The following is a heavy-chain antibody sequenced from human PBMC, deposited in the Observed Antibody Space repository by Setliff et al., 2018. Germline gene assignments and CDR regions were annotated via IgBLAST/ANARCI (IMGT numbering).Heavy chain of an antibody. CDR3: TVYNTGSSKDHY. D-gene: IGHD2-8*02. CDR2: ALQGGST. Sequence: SETLSLTCGVYGESISDSYWSWIRQPPGRALEWIGEALQGGSTNYNPSLKSRVTISADTSKNQFSLKLSSVTAADTALYYCTVYNTGSSKDHYWGQGTPVTVSS. CDR1: GESISDSY. V-gene: IGHV4-34*12. J-gene: IGHJ4*02.